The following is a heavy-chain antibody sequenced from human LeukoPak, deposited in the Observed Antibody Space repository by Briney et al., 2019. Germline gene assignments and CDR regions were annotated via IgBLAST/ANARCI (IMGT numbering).Heavy chain of an antibody. V-gene: IGHV3-7*01. CDR2: INQDGGGK. CDR1: GFTFSSYW. J-gene: IGHJ6*04. D-gene: IGHD3-10*02. CDR3: AELGITMIGGV. Sequence: GGSLRLSCAASGFTFSSYWMGWVRQAPGKGLEWVANINQDGGGKYYVDSVKGRFTISRDNAKNSLYLQMNSLRAEDTAVYYCAELGITMIGGVWGKGTTVTISS.